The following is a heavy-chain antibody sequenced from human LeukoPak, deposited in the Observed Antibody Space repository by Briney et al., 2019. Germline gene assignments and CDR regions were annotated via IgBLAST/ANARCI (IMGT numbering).Heavy chain of an antibody. J-gene: IGHJ6*02. D-gene: IGHD2-15*01. Sequence: PSETLSLTCTVSGGSISSYYWSWIRQPPGKGLEWIGYIYYSGSTNYNPSLKSRVTISVDTSKNQFSLKLSSVTAADTAVYYCARQGYCSGGSCDNYYYYYGMDVWGQGTTVTVSS. CDR3: ARQGYCSGGSCDNYYYYYGMDV. CDR2: IYYSGST. CDR1: GGSISSYY. V-gene: IGHV4-59*08.